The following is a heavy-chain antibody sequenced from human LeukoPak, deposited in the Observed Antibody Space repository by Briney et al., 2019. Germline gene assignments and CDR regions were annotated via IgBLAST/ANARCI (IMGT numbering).Heavy chain of an antibody. D-gene: IGHD2-2*01. CDR2: IYPGDSDT. J-gene: IGHJ3*02. CDR3: ARHGPRPAATAYDAFDI. CDR1: GYNFTSYW. Sequence: GESLKISCKGSGYNFTSYWIGWVRPMPGKGLEWMGIIYPGDSDTRYSPSFQGQVTISADKSISTAYLQWSSLKASDTAMYYCARHGPRPAATAYDAFDIWGQGTMVTFSS. V-gene: IGHV5-51*01.